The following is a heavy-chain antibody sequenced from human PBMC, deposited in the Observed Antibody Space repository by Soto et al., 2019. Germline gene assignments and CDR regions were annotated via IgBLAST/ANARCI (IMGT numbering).Heavy chain of an antibody. CDR3: AHHDYGDYKDY. Sequence: QITLKESGPTLVKPTQTLTLTCTFSGFSLSTSGVGVGWIRQPPGKALEWLALIYWDDDKRYSPSRKSRLTITKDSAKSQVVLTMTNMDPVDTATYYCAHHDYGDYKDYWCQGTLVTVSS. J-gene: IGHJ4*02. CDR2: IYWDDDK. V-gene: IGHV2-5*02. D-gene: IGHD4-17*01. CDR1: GFSLSTSGVG.